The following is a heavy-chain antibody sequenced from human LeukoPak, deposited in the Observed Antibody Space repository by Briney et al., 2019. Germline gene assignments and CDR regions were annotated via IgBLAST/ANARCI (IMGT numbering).Heavy chain of an antibody. V-gene: IGHV3-23*01. CDR3: AKVTVGMGRAFDH. CDR1: GFTFNSYT. J-gene: IGHJ4*02. D-gene: IGHD3-22*01. CDR2: ISGNGGNT. Sequence: GGSLRLSCAASGFTFNSYTMSWVRQAPGKGLEWVSGISGNGGNTYYADSVKGRFTISRDNSKNTLYLQMNSLRAEDTAIYHCAKVTVGMGRAFDHWGQGTLVTVSS.